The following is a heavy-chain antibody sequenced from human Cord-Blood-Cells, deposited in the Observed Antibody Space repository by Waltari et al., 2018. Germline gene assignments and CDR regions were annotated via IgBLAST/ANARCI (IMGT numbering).Heavy chain of an antibody. D-gene: IGHD1-26*01. Sequence: EVQLVESGGGLVQPGGSLRLSCAASGFTFSSYEMNWVRQAPGKGLEWVSYISSSGRTIYYADSVKGRFTISRDNAKNSLYLQMNSLRAEDTAVYYCASSVGGYFDLWGRGTLVTVSS. J-gene: IGHJ2*01. CDR3: ASSVGGYFDL. CDR2: ISSSGRTI. CDR1: GFTFSSYE. V-gene: IGHV3-48*03.